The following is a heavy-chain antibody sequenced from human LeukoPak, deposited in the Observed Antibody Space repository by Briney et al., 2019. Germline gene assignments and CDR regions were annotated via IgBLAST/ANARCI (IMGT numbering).Heavy chain of an antibody. Sequence: ASVKVSCKASGYTFTTYGITWVRQATGQGLEWMGWMNPNSGNTGYAQKFQGRVTITRNTSISTAYMELSGLRPEDTAVYYCARGLYDSSGYYYYYYYMDVWGKGTTVTVSS. CDR3: ARGLYDSSGYYYYYYYMDV. CDR1: GYTFTTYG. D-gene: IGHD3-22*01. V-gene: IGHV1-8*01. CDR2: MNPNSGNT. J-gene: IGHJ6*03.